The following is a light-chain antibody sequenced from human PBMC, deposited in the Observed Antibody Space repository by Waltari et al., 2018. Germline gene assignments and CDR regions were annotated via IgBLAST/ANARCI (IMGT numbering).Light chain of an antibody. CDR1: QSVNTY. CDR3: QHHVRLPAT. J-gene: IGKJ1*01. V-gene: IGKV3-20*01. CDR2: GAY. Sequence: SCRASQSVNTYLAWYQQKPGQAPRLLIYGAYTRAAGIPDRFSGSGSGTDCSLTISRLDAEDFAVYYCQHHVRLPATFGQGTKVEIK.